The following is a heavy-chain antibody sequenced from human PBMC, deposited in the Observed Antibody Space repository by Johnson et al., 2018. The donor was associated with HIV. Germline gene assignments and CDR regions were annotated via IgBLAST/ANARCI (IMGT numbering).Heavy chain of an antibody. J-gene: IGHJ3*02. CDR2: ISTDGSRT. Sequence: VQLVESGGGLVQPGGSLRLSCVVSGFTFSNYWMERVRQAPGKGLMWVSRISTDGSRTTYADSVKGRFTISRDNAKNTLYLQMSGLRDDDTAVYYCVRDDYSFHIWGRGTLVTVSS. V-gene: IGHV3-74*01. D-gene: IGHD4/OR15-4a*01. CDR3: VRDDYSFHI. CDR1: GFTFSNYW.